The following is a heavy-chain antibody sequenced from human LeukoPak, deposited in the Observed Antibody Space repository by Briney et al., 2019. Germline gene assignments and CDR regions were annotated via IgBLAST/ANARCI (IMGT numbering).Heavy chain of an antibody. CDR2: INPNSGGT. CDR3: ARGDCSVSGCHGGNWFDP. CDR1: GYTFTGYY. Sequence: GASVKVSCKASGYTFTGYYIHWVRQAPGQGLEWMGWINPNSGGTNYAQSFQGRVTMTRDTSSSTAHMELSRLRSDDTAVYYCARGDCSVSGCHGGNWFDPWGQGTLVTVSS. D-gene: IGHD2-15*01. V-gene: IGHV1-2*02. J-gene: IGHJ5*02.